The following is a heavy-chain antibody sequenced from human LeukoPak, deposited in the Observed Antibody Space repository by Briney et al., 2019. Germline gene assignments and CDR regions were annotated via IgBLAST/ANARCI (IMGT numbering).Heavy chain of an antibody. V-gene: IGHV1-18*01. CDR3: ARVGLLYYYYYMDV. CDR1: GYTFTSFG. J-gene: IGHJ6*03. Sequence: ASVKVSCKTSGYTFTSFGISWVRQAPGQGLEWLGWISAYNGNIKYAQKFQGRVTVTTDTSTSTAYMQLRSLRSDDTAVYYCARVGLLYYYYYMDVWGKGTTVTISS. CDR2: ISAYNGNI. D-gene: IGHD2/OR15-2a*01.